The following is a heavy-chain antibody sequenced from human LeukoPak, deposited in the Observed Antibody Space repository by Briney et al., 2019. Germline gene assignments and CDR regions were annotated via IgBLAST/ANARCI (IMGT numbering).Heavy chain of an antibody. Sequence: PGGSLRLSCAASGFTFSSYSMNWVRQAPGKGLEWVSSISSSSSYIYYADSVKGRFTISRDNSKNTLYLQMNSLRAEDTAVYYCAKEKTTVILKYFDYWGQGTLVTVSS. J-gene: IGHJ4*02. D-gene: IGHD4-17*01. CDR3: AKEKTTVILKYFDY. CDR2: ISSSSSYI. V-gene: IGHV3-21*04. CDR1: GFTFSSYS.